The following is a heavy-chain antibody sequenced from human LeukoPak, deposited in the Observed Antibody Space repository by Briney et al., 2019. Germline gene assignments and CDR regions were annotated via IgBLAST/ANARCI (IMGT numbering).Heavy chain of an antibody. CDR3: ARDQYCSGGSCYGRDS. J-gene: IGHJ4*02. CDR1: GFTFSSYT. CDR2: ISSGGSYI. Sequence: PGGSLRLSCAASGFTFSSYTMNWVRQAPGKGLEWVSSISSGGSYIYYADSVKGRFTISRDNAKNSLYLQMNSLRAEDTAVYYCARDQYCSGGSCYGRDSWGQGTLVTVSS. D-gene: IGHD2-15*01. V-gene: IGHV3-21*01.